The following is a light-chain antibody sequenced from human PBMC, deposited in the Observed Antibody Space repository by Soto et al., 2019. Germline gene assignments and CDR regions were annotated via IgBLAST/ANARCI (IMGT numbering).Light chain of an antibody. J-gene: IGKJ1*01. CDR3: QQYYSYPRT. CDR2: AAS. Sequence: AIRMTQSPSSFSASTGDRVTITCRASQGISSYLAWYQQKPGKAPKLLIYAASTLQSEVPSRFSGSGSGTDFTLTISCLPSEDFATYYCQQYYSYPRTFGQGTKVELK. V-gene: IGKV1-8*01. CDR1: QGISSY.